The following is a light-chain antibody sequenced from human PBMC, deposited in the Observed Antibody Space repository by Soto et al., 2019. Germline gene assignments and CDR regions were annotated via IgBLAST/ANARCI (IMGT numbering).Light chain of an antibody. CDR1: QDIRNH. CDR2: DAS. J-gene: IGKJ4*01. CDR3: QQYLNVLT. Sequence: DIPMTQSPSSLSASVGDRITITCQASQDIRNHLNWYQQKPGKAPKILIFDASNLEAGVPSRFGGSGSGTDFTFTISSLQPEDIATYYCQQYLNVLTFGGGTKVEIK. V-gene: IGKV1-33*01.